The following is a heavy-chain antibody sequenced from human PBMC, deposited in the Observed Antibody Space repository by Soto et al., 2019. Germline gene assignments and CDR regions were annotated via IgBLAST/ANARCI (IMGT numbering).Heavy chain of an antibody. CDR2: IYYSGST. V-gene: IGHV4-59*08. D-gene: IGHD6-13*01. J-gene: IGHJ6*03. CDR1: GGSISSYY. CDR3: ARIDGYFPHMDG. Sequence: QVQLQESGPGLVKPSETLSLTCTVSGGSISSYYWTWIRQPPGKGLEWIGYIYYSGSTNYNPSLKGRVPKSVAPSKAQFSLKFSSVTAADTAGYFCARIDGYFPHMDGWGKGTTVTVSS.